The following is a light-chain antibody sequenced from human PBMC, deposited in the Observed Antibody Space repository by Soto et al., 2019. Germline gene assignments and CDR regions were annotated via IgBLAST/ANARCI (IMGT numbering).Light chain of an antibody. J-gene: IGKJ3*01. CDR2: AAS. V-gene: IGKV1-9*01. Sequence: IQLTQSPSSLSASVGDRVTITCRASQGISSYLAWYQQKPGKAPKLLIYAASNLQSGVPSRFSGSGSGTDFTLTISSLQPEDFATYYWQQLNSYPQVTFGHGTKVDIK. CDR3: QQLNSYPQVT. CDR1: QGISSY.